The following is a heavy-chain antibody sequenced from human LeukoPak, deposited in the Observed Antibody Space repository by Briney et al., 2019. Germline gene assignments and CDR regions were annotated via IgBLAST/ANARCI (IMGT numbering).Heavy chain of an antibody. CDR1: GGSISSSNW. CDR2: IYHSGST. Sequence: PSETLSLTCAVSGGSISSSNWWSWVRQPPGKGLEWIGEIYHSGSTNYNPSLKSRVTISVDKSKNQFSLKLSSVTAADTAVYYCARDLGYYYGSGSYGYWGQGTLVTVSS. V-gene: IGHV4-4*02. D-gene: IGHD3-10*01. CDR3: ARDLGYYYGSGSYGY. J-gene: IGHJ4*02.